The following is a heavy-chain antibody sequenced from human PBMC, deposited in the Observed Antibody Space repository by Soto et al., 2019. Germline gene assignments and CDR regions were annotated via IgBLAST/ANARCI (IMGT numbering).Heavy chain of an antibody. CDR1: GFTFSDHY. J-gene: IGHJ4*02. V-gene: IGHV3-72*01. D-gene: IGHD1-1*01. Sequence: EVQLVESGGGLVQPGGSVRLSCAVSGFTFSDHYMDWVRQARGKGLEWVGRSRNKANSYTTEYAASVKGRFTISRDDSENSLYLQMDSLKTEDTAVYFCIRPMTGTTRGFDYWGQGTLVTVSS. CDR2: SRNKANSYTT. CDR3: IRPMTGTTRGFDY.